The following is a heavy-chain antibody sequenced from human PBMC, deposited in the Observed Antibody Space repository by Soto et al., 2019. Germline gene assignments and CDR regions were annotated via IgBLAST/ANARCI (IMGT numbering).Heavy chain of an antibody. V-gene: IGHV3-7*01. CDR3: ARAPGSGDYFSYCFYGMDV. J-gene: IGHJ6*02. CDR1: GFTFSSYW. D-gene: IGHD4-17*01. Sequence: GGSLRLSCAASGFTFSSYWMSWVRQAPGKGLEWVANTKQDGSEKYYVDSVKGRFTIARDNAKNSLYLQMNSLRAEDTAVYYCARAPGSGDYFSYCFYGMDVWGPGTTVTVSS. CDR2: TKQDGSEK.